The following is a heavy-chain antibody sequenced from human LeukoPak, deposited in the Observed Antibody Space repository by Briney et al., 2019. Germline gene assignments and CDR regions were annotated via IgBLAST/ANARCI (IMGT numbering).Heavy chain of an antibody. CDR3: ARGPQRITIFGVVTQRPSEVWYFDL. CDR2: INSDGSST. CDR1: GFTFSSYW. D-gene: IGHD3-3*01. J-gene: IGHJ2*01. Sequence: GGSLRLSCAASGFTFSSYWMHWVRQAPGKGLVWVSRINSDGSSTSYADSVKGRFTISRDSAKNTLYLQMNSLRAEDTAVYYCARGPQRITIFGVVTQRPSEVWYFDLWGRGTLVTVSS. V-gene: IGHV3-74*01.